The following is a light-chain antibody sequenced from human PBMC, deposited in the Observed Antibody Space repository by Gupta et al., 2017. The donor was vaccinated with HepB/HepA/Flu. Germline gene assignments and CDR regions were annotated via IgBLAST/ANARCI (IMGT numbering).Light chain of an antibody. CDR1: QSIYNY. V-gene: IGKV3-11*01. J-gene: IGKJ4*01. CDR3: QQRLSWPLT. CDR2: DAS. Sequence: EILLTHSPATLTLSPGERDTLSCRTSQSIYNYLAWYQQKPGQAPRLLIYDASNRATGIAARFSGSGSGTDFTLTISSLEPEDFAVYYCQQRLSWPLTFGGGTKVEIK.